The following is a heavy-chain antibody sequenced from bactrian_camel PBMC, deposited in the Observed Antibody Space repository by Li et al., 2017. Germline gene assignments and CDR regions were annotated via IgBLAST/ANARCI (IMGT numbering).Heavy chain of an antibody. Sequence: VQLVESGGDSVEAGGSLRLSCVASESTYRSGCMGWYREAPGQARDGIASIDSDGSTTYIDSVKGRFTISEDTAKNTLYLLMNSPKPEDTAMYYCAARMGMRLTDLQALDTRRYNYWGQGTQVTV. D-gene: IGHD3*01. CDR3: AARMGMRLTDLQALDTRRYNY. V-gene: IGHV3S53*01. CDR2: IDSDGST. J-gene: IGHJ4*01. CDR1: ESTYRSGC.